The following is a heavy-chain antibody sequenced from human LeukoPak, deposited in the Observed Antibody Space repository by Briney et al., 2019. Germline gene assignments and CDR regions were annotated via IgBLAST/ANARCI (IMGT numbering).Heavy chain of an antibody. Sequence: ASVKVSCKASGYTFTGYFMHWVRQAPGQGLDGMGWINPNSGDSYYAQKFQGGVTMTRDTSISTAYMELSRLRSDDTAVYYCARDRRDSIAAAWVYPWGQGTLVTVSS. V-gene: IGHV1-2*02. CDR2: INPNSGDS. CDR1: GYTFTGYF. D-gene: IGHD6-13*01. CDR3: ARDRRDSIAAAWVYP. J-gene: IGHJ5*02.